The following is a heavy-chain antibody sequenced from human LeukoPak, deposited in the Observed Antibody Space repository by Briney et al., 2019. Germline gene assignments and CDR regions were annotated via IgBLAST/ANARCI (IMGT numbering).Heavy chain of an antibody. CDR3: ARSVEGYCSGGSCYSYYYYMDV. D-gene: IGHD2-15*01. CDR2: IYYSGST. V-gene: IGHV4-39*07. Sequence: SETLSLTCTVSGGSISSSSYYWGWIRQPPGKGLEWIGSIYYSGSTYYNPSLKSRVTISVDTSKNQFSLKLSSATAADTAVYYCARSVEGYCSGGSCYSYYYYMDVWGKGTTVTVSS. J-gene: IGHJ6*03. CDR1: GGSISSSSYY.